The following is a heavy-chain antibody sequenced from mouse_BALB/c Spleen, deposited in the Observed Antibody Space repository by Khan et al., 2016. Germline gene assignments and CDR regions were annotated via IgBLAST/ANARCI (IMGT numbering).Heavy chain of an antibody. D-gene: IGHD1-1*01. J-gene: IGHJ2*01. CDR2: IYPGNGDT. CDR3: AKDREYGSSHGYFDY. V-gene: IGHV1-80*01. CDR1: GYVFSSYW. Sequence: QVQLQQSGAELVRPGSSVKISCKASGYVFSSYWMNWVKQRPGQGLEWIGKIYPGNGDTNYNGKFKGKATLTADKSSSTAYMQLSSLKAEDSAVFFCAKDREYGSSHGYFDYWGQGTTLTVSS.